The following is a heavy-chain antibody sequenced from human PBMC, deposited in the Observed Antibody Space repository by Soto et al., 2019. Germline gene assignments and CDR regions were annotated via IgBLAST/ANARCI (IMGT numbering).Heavy chain of an antibody. CDR1: GGTFSSRA. CDR3: ANSRGGTFLGYHGMDI. V-gene: IGHV1-69*01. D-gene: IGHD3-16*01. CDR2: IIPVFGRV. J-gene: IGHJ6*02. Sequence: QVQLVQSGPEVKKTGTSVKVSCKASGGTFSSRAISWVRQSPGQGLEWMGGIIPVFGRVNYAEKLQDRVTITADESTGTVYMELSSLRSEDTALYYCANSRGGTFLGYHGMDIWGQGHTVSVSS.